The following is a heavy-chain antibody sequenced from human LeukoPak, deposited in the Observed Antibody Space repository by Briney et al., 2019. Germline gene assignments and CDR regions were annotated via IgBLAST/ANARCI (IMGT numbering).Heavy chain of an antibody. CDR1: GGSISSSNNYY. Sequence: PETLSLTCSVSGGSISSSNNYYWGWIRQPPGKGLEWIGGLYSSGSTYYNPSLKSRVTISADTSKNQFSLKLSSVTAADTATYYCAREGSMVRRKGFDYWGQGTLVTVSS. CDR3: AREGSMVRRKGFDY. CDR2: LYSSGST. V-gene: IGHV4-39*07. J-gene: IGHJ4*02. D-gene: IGHD3-10*01.